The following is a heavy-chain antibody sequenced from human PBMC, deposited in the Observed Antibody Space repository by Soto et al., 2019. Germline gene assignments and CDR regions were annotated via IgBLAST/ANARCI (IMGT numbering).Heavy chain of an antibody. D-gene: IGHD2-2*01. V-gene: IGHV3-21*01. J-gene: IGHJ4*02. Sequence: PGGSLRLSCAASGFTFSSYSMNWVRQAPGKGLEWVSSISSSSSYIYYADSVKGRFTISRDNAKNSLYLQMNSLRAEDTAVYYCARVAKVVPAAPPDYWGQGTLVTVSS. CDR3: ARVAKVVPAAPPDY. CDR1: GFTFSSYS. CDR2: ISSSSSYI.